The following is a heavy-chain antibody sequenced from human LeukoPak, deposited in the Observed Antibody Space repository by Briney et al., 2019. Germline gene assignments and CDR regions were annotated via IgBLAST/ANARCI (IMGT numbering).Heavy chain of an antibody. D-gene: IGHD6-6*01. V-gene: IGHV3-23*01. Sequence: GGSLRLSCTASGFKFDSYWMGWVRQAPGKGLEWVSAISGSGGSTYYAASVKGRFTISRDNSKNTLYLQMNSLRAEDTAVYYCAKGSIAARPPSDYWGQGTLVTVSS. CDR2: ISGSGGST. CDR1: GFKFDSYW. CDR3: AKGSIAARPPSDY. J-gene: IGHJ4*02.